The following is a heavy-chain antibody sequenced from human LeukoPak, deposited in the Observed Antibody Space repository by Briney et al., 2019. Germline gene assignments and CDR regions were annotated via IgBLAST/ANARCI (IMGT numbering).Heavy chain of an antibody. Sequence: ETLSLTCAVSGASVSTSDWWSWVRQAPGKGLEWVSAISGGGGSTYYADSVKGRFTISRDNSKNTLYLQMNSLRAEDTAVYYCAKDGYGSGSSHPKNWFDPWGQGTLVTVSS. D-gene: IGHD3-10*01. CDR1: GASVSTSD. V-gene: IGHV3-23*01. CDR2: ISGGGGST. CDR3: AKDGYGSGSSHPKNWFDP. J-gene: IGHJ5*02.